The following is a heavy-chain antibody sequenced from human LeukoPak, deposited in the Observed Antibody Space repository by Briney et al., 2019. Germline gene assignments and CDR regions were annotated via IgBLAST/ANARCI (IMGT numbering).Heavy chain of an antibody. CDR3: AIDYYYDSSGYPGY. CDR1: GFTFSDYY. CDR2: ISSSGSTI. Sequence: GGSLRLSCAASGFTFSDYYMSWIRQAPGKGLEWVSYISSSGSTIYYADSVKGRFTISRDNAKNSLYLQMNSLRAEDTAVYYCAIDYYYDSSGYPGYWGQGTLVTVSS. V-gene: IGHV3-11*01. D-gene: IGHD3-22*01. J-gene: IGHJ4*02.